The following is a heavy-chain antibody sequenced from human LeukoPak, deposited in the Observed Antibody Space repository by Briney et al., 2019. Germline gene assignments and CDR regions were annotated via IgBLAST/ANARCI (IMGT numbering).Heavy chain of an antibody. CDR1: GFTFSDYY. CDR2: ISSSSSYT. J-gene: IGHJ6*02. CDR3: ARDPYSSGWYVWGPDYYYYGMDV. V-gene: IGHV3-11*06. D-gene: IGHD6-19*01. Sequence: TTGGSLRLSCAASGFTFSDYYMSWIRQAPGKGLEWVSYISSSSSYTNYADSVKGRFTISRDNAKNSLYLQMNSLRAEDTAVYYCARDPYSSGWYVWGPDYYYYGMDVWGQGTTVTVSS.